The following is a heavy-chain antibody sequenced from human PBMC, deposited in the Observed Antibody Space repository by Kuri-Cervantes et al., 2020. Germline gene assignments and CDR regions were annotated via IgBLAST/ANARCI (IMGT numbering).Heavy chain of an antibody. CDR3: AKDSAMKYYYGSGSYYIPLDY. V-gene: IGHV3-33*06. J-gene: IGHJ4*02. Sequence: GGSLRLSCAASGFTFSSYGMHWVRQAPGKGLEWVAVIWYDGSNKYYADSVKGRFTISRDNSKNTLYLQMNSLRAEDTAVYYCAKDSAMKYYYGSGSYYIPLDYWGQGTLVTVSS. CDR2: IWYDGSNK. D-gene: IGHD3-10*01. CDR1: GFTFSSYG.